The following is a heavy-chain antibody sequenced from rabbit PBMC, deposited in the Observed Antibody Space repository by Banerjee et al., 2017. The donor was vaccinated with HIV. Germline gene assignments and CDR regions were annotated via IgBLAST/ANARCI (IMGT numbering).Heavy chain of an antibody. CDR3: ARESSGGYIDP. D-gene: IGHD1-1*01. V-gene: IGHV1S45*01. CDR1: GLDFSSSYW. CDR2: IYTGDGNT. Sequence: QEQLVESGGDLVQPEGSLTLTCKASGLDFSSSYWICWVRQAPEKGLEWIGCIYTGDGNTIYASWAKGRFTISSDNAQNTVDLQMNSLTAADTATYFCARESSGGYIDPRGPGTLVTIS. J-gene: IGHJ2*01.